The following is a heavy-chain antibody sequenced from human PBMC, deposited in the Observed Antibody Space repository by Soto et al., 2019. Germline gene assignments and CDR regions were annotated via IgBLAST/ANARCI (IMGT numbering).Heavy chain of an antibody. J-gene: IGHJ4*02. CDR2: ISGSGYST. CDR3: AKDRSYSTVTTWDY. Sequence: EVQLLESGGVLAQPGGSLRLSCAASGVTFTNYAMTWVRQAPGMGLEWFSGISGSGYSTYYADSVKGRFTISRDISENSLFLQMNSLRADDTAVYYCAKDRSYSTVTTWDYWGQGALVTVSS. D-gene: IGHD4-17*01. CDR1: GVTFTNYA. V-gene: IGHV3-23*01.